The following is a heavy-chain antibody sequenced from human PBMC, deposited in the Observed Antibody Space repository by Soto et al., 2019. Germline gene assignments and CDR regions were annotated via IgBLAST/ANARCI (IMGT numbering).Heavy chain of an antibody. CDR1: GFTFSSYS. CDR2: ISSSSSYI. CDR3: ARVATDCSGGSCYSGFDY. Sequence: GGSLRLSCAASGFTFSSYSMNWVRQAPGKGPEWVSSISSSSSYIYYADSVKGRFTISRDNAKNSLYLQMNSLRAEDTAVYYCARVATDCSGGSCYSGFDYWGQGTLVTVSS. D-gene: IGHD2-15*01. J-gene: IGHJ4*02. V-gene: IGHV3-21*01.